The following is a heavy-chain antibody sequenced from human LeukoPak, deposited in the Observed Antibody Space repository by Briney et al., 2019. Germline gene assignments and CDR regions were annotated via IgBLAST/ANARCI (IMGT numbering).Heavy chain of an antibody. J-gene: IGHJ4*02. Sequence: PGGSLRLSCAASGYTVSSNYMSWVRQAPGKGLEWLSVIYVGGSTFYADSVKGRFTISRDNSKNTLYLQVNSLRADDTAVYYCARDHRNAGVFDYWGQGTLVTVSS. CDR3: ARDHRNAGVFDY. CDR2: IYVGGST. V-gene: IGHV3-53*01. D-gene: IGHD2-2*01. CDR1: GYTVSSNY.